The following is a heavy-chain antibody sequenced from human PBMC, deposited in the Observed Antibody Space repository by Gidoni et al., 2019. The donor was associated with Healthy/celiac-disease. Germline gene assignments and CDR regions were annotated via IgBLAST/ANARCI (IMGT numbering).Heavy chain of an antibody. CDR1: GCSISSYY. CDR3: ARDSIAAARYFDL. V-gene: IGHV4-59*01. Sequence: QVQLQESGPGLVKPSETLSLTCTVSGCSISSYYWSWIRQPPGKGLEWIGYIYYSGSTNYNPSLKSRVTISVDTSKNQFSLKLSSVTAADTAVYYCARDSIAAARYFDLWGRGTLVTVSS. J-gene: IGHJ2*01. D-gene: IGHD6-13*01. CDR2: IYYSGST.